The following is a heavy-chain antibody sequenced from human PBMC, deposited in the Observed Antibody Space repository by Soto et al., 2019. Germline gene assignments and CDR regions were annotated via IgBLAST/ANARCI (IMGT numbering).Heavy chain of an antibody. CDR2: ISGSGGST. CDR3: AKDSAGLRFLEWLPSPFDY. V-gene: IGHV3-23*01. CDR1: GFTFSSYA. J-gene: IGHJ4*02. Sequence: PGGSLRLSCAASGFTFSSYAMSWVRQAPGKGLKWVSAISGSGGSTYYADSVKGRFTISRDNSKNTLYLQMNSLRAEDTAVYYCAKDSAGLRFLEWLPSPFDYWGQGTLVTVSS. D-gene: IGHD3-3*01.